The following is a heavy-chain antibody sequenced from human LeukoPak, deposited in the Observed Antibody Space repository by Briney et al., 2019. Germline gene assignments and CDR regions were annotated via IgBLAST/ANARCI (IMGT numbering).Heavy chain of an antibody. CDR1: GLTFSSYA. CDR3: AKRPEVGAFDI. D-gene: IGHD1-14*01. CDR2: ISGSGGST. Sequence: GGSLRLSCAASGLTFSSYAMRWVRQAPRKGLEWVSAISGSGGSTYYADSVKGRFTISRDSSKNTLYLQMSSLRAEDTTVYYCAKRPEVGAFDIWGQGTMVTVSS. V-gene: IGHV3-23*01. J-gene: IGHJ3*02.